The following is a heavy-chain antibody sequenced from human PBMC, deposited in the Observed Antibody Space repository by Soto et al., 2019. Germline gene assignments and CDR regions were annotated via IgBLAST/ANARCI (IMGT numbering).Heavy chain of an antibody. CDR2: PGGGGGTT. CDR3: ARDWTGNTCPCLDV. CDR1: GFTFSNYA. J-gene: IGHJ6*02. Sequence: EVQLWESGGGLVQPGGSLRLSCAASGFTFSNYALTWVRQSPGKGLEWVSTPGGGGGTTYYADSVKGRFTISRDNSKNTLSLQMSSLRVEDTAIYYCARDWTGNTCPCLDVWGQGTTVSVSS. V-gene: IGHV3-23*01. D-gene: IGHD2-8*02.